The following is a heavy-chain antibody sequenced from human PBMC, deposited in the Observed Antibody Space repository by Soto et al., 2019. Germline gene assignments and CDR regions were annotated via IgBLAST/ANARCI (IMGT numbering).Heavy chain of an antibody. D-gene: IGHD3-9*01. CDR1: GFTFSSYA. V-gene: IGHV3-23*01. CDR3: AKDYYDILTGYSH. CDR2: ISGSGGST. J-gene: IGHJ4*02. Sequence: GGSLRLSCAASGFTFSSYAMSWVRQAPGKGLEWVSAISGSGGSTCYADSVKGRFTISRDNSKNTLYLQMNSLRAEDTAVYYCAKDYYDILTGYSHWGQGTLVTVSS.